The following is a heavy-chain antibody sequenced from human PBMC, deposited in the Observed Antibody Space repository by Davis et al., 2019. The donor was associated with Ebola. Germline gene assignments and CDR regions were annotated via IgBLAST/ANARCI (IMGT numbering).Heavy chain of an antibody. Sequence: PGGSLRLSCAASGFTFDDYAMHWVRQAPGKGLEWVSGISWNSDSIGYAESVRGRFTISRDNAKNSLYLQMNSLTAEDTALYYCVKDRRGYRTGYGWGQGTLVIVSS. V-gene: IGHV3-9*01. J-gene: IGHJ4*02. D-gene: IGHD5-18*01. CDR1: GFTFDDYA. CDR3: VKDRRGYRTGYG. CDR2: ISWNSDSI.